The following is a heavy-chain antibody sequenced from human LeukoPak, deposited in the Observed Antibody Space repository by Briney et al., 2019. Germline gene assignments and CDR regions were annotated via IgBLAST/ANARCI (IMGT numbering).Heavy chain of an antibody. V-gene: IGHV3-30*02. CDR1: GFTFSSYA. Sequence: GGSLRLSCAASGFTFSSYATSWVRQAPGKGLEWVGFIRYDGSNKYYADSVKGRFTIYRDNSKNTLYLQMNSLRAEDTAVYYCAKGRMVRGVIISLFDYWGQGTLVTVSS. CDR2: IRYDGSNK. D-gene: IGHD3-10*01. J-gene: IGHJ4*02. CDR3: AKGRMVRGVIISLFDY.